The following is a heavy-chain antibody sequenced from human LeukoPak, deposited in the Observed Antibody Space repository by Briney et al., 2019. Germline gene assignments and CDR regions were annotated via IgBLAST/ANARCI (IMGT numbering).Heavy chain of an antibody. CDR1: GGSFSGYY. CDR3: ARAPVGANFFDY. CDR2: INHSGST. Sequence: PSETLSLTCGVYGGSFSGYYWSWIRQPPGKGLEWIGEINHSGSTNYNPSLKSRVTISVDTSKNQFSLKLSSVTAADTAVYYCARAPVGANFFDYWGQGTLVTVSS. J-gene: IGHJ4*02. D-gene: IGHD1-26*01. V-gene: IGHV4-34*01.